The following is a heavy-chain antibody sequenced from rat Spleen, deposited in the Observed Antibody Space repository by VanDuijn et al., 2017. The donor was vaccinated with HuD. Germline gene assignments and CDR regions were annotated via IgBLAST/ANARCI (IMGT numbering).Heavy chain of an antibody. V-gene: IGHV5S14*01. J-gene: IGHJ3*01. D-gene: IGHD4-3*01. CDR3: ARHGGLPFAY. Sequence: EVQLVESGGGLVQPGRSLNLSCAASGFTFNNYGMSWVRQTPTKGLELVASINPGGGNNYYRDSVKGRFTISRDNAKNTQYLQMDSLTSEDTATYYCARHGGLPFAYWGQGTLVTVSS. CDR2: INPGGGNN. CDR1: GFTFNNYG.